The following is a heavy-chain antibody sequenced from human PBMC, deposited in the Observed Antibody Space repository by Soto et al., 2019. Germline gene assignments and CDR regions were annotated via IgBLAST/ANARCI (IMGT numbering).Heavy chain of an antibody. D-gene: IGHD1-7*01. V-gene: IGHV1-69*13. CDR2: IIPIFGTA. CDR1: GGTFSSYA. J-gene: IGHJ5*02. Sequence: GASVKVSCKASGGTFSSYAISWVRQAPGQGLEWMGGIIPIFGTANYAQKFQGRVTITADESTSTAYMELSSLRSEDTAVYYCARDLSLEGNWNYVNWFDPWGQGTLVTVSS. CDR3: ARDLSLEGNWNYVNWFDP.